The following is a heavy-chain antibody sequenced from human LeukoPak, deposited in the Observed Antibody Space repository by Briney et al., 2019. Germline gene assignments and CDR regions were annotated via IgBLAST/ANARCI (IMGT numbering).Heavy chain of an antibody. CDR3: ARDLVVAGTPSPIDY. V-gene: IGHV1-18*01. D-gene: IGHD6-19*01. Sequence: ASVKVSCKTSGYTFTSYGISWVRQAPGQGLEWMGWISGYNGNTNYAQKLQGRVTMTTDTSTSTAYMELRSLRSDDTAVYYCARDLVVAGTPSPIDYWGQGTLVTVSS. J-gene: IGHJ4*02. CDR2: ISGYNGNT. CDR1: GYTFTSYG.